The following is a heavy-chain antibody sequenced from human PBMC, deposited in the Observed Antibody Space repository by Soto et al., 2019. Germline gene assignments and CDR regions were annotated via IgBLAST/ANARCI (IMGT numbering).Heavy chain of an antibody. V-gene: IGHV4-31*03. Sequence: PSETLSLTCTVSGGSISSGGYYWSWIRQHPGKGLEWIGYIYYSGSTYYNPSLKSRVTISVDTSKNQFSLKLSSVTAADTAVYFCARYNSGALDDWGQGTLVTVSS. CDR3: ARYNSGALDD. D-gene: IGHD3-10*01. CDR1: GGSISSGGYY. CDR2: IYYSGST. J-gene: IGHJ4*02.